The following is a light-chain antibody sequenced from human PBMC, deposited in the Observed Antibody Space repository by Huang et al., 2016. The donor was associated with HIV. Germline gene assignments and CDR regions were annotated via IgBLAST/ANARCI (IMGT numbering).Light chain of an antibody. CDR2: GAS. J-gene: IGKJ2*01. CDR1: QSVATN. Sequence: EIIMTQSPATLSLSPGEGASLSCRANQSVATNLAWYLHRPGQSPRILIFGASNRASGRPGRFSGSGSGTQFTLTVSGLQSEDFAVYYCQQYHNWPYTFGQGTKLEI. CDR3: QQYHNWPYT. V-gene: IGKV3-15*01.